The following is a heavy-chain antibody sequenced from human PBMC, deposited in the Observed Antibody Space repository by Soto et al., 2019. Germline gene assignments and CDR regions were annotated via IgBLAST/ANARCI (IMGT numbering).Heavy chain of an antibody. J-gene: IGHJ4*02. CDR1: AGSLSDNDYH. Sequence: SQNLPLTCTVSAGSLSDNDYHGGCIRQPPGKGLEWIGSMYHSGSTYHSASLKSRVTISVDTSKNQFSLNLGSVTAADTALYYCARHRGPTGPNYWGQGTLVTVS. V-gene: IGHV4-39*01. D-gene: IGHD3-10*01. CDR3: ARHRGPTGPNY. CDR2: MYHSGST.